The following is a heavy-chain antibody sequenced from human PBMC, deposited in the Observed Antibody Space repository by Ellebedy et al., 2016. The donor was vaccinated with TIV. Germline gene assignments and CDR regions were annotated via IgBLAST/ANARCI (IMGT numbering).Heavy chain of an antibody. CDR1: GFNFSNSV. Sequence: GESLKISCAASGFNFSNSVIHWVRQAPGKGLEWLTFIWYDGSLTDYVDSVKGRFSVSRDNSKNTVFLQMNSLRAEDTAVYYCSTGSYFGRGAWGQGTLVTVSS. CDR2: IWYDGSLT. D-gene: IGHD1-26*01. J-gene: IGHJ5*02. V-gene: IGHV3-30*02. CDR3: STGSYFGRGA.